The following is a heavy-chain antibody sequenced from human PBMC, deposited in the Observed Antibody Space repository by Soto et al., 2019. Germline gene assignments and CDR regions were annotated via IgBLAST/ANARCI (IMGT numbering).Heavy chain of an antibody. Sequence: GGSLRLSCAASGLPFSNAWMNWVRQVPGKGLEWVGRIKSKADGETTDYAAPVKGRFTISRDDSRNTLYLQMDSLKTEDTAIYYCSDSPGSGGSTDGWFDPWGQGTLVTVSS. D-gene: IGHD3-10*01. CDR3: SDSPGSGGSTDGWFDP. J-gene: IGHJ5*02. V-gene: IGHV3-15*07. CDR2: IKSKADGETT. CDR1: GLPFSNAW.